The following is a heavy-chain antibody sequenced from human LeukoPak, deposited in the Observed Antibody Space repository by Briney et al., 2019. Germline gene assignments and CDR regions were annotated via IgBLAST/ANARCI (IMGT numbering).Heavy chain of an antibody. CDR2: IYSGGTT. J-gene: IGHJ4*02. CDR3: ARDRSDGTYFGLFDY. V-gene: IGHV3-53*01. Sequence: GGSLRLSCAASGFTVSSKSMSWVRQAPGKGLEWASVIYSGGTTYNADSVKGRFTISRDTSKNTLYLQMSSLRAEDTAVYYCARDRSDGTYFGLFDYWGQGTLVTVSS. CDR1: GFTVSSKS. D-gene: IGHD1-26*01.